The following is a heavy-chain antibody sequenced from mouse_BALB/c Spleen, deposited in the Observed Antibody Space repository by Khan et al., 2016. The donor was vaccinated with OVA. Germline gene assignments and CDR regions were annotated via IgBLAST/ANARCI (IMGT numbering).Heavy chain of an antibody. V-gene: IGHV3-2*02. CDR3: ARAARIKY. J-gene: IGHJ2*01. D-gene: IGHD1-2*01. CDR2: ISYSGST. Sequence: VQLQQSGPGLVKPSQSLSLTCTVTGYSITSGYGWNWIRQFPGNKLEWMGYISYSGSTNYNPSLKSRISITRDTSKNQFFLQLNSVTTEDTATYYRARAARIKYWGQGTPLTVSS. CDR1: GYSITSGYG.